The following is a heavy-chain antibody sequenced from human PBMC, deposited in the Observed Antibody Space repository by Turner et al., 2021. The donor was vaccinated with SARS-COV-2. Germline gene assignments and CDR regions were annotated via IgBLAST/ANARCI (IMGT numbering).Heavy chain of an antibody. Sequence: QVQLVESGEGVVQPGRSLRLSWAASGFTFGSYGMHWVRQAPGKGLEWVAVISYDGSKKYYADSVKGRFTISRNNSQNTLNLQMNSLRAEDTAVYYCAKDGAPFLLFVGEPTFYFDYWGQGTLLTVSS. V-gene: IGHV3-30*18. J-gene: IGHJ4*02. D-gene: IGHD3-10*01. CDR2: ISYDGSKK. CDR1: GFTFGSYG. CDR3: AKDGAPFLLFVGEPTFYFDY.